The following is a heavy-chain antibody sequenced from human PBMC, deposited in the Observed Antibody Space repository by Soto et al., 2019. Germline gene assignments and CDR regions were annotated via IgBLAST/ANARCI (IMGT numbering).Heavy chain of an antibody. CDR3: ARGSTSFQRYYYGMDV. Sequence: SVKVSFKASGGPFSSYAISWVRQAPGQGLEWMGGIIPIFGTANYAQKFQGRVTITADESTSTAYMELSSLRSEDTAVYYCARGSTSFQRYYYGMDVWGQGTTVTVSS. CDR1: GGPFSSYA. D-gene: IGHD2-2*01. J-gene: IGHJ6*01. V-gene: IGHV1-69*13. CDR2: IIPIFGTA.